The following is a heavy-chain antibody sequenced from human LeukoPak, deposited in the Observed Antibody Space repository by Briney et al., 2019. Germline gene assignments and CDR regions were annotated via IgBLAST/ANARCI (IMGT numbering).Heavy chain of an antibody. Sequence: GASVKVSCKASGYTFTSYGISWVRQAPGQGLEWMGWISAYNGNTNYAQKLQGRVTMTTDTSTSTAYMELGSLRSDDTAVYYCARDSAIFGVVITFNWFDPWGQGTLVTVSS. V-gene: IGHV1-18*01. J-gene: IGHJ5*02. CDR3: ARDSAIFGVVITFNWFDP. D-gene: IGHD3-3*01. CDR1: GYTFTSYG. CDR2: ISAYNGNT.